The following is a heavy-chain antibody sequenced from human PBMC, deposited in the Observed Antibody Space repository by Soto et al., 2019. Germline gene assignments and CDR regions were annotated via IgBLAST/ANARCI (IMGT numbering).Heavy chain of an antibody. V-gene: IGHV4-31*03. J-gene: IGHJ3*01. D-gene: IGHD5-12*01. CDR1: GGSISSGAYY. Sequence: NPSETLSLTCTVSGGSISSGAYYWSWVRQHPGKGLEWIGYIYYSGSTYFSPSLKSRLTISVDTSKNQFSLKLSSVTAADTAMYYCARARLRAVYAFDFWGQGTMVTVSS. CDR2: IYYSGST. CDR3: ARARLRAVYAFDF.